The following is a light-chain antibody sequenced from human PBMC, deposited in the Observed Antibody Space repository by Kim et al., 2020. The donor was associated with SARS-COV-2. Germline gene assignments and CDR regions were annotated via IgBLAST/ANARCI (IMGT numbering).Light chain of an antibody. Sequence: SLSPGESATLSCRASQSVSSSLAWYQHKPGQAPRLLVYDTSTRATGIPARFSGSGSETDFTLTISSLEPEDFAVYYCLQRNTWPYTFGQGTKLEI. CDR3: LQRNTWPYT. CDR1: QSVSSS. CDR2: DTS. J-gene: IGKJ2*01. V-gene: IGKV3-11*01.